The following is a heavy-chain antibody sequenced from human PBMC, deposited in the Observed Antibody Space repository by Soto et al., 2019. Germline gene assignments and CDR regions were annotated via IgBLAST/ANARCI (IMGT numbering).Heavy chain of an antibody. Sequence: QVTLKESGPVLVKPTETLTLTGTVSGFSLRNTRMGVSWIRQSPGKALEWRAHIFSNDATSYSPSPKSRLAISRDTSKSQVVLTMTTVAPVDTATYYCARSLSVDYVHWDFDLWGRGTLVTVSS. V-gene: IGHV2-26*01. CDR2: IFSNDAT. CDR1: GFSLRNTRMG. J-gene: IGHJ2*01. CDR3: ARSLSVDYVHWDFDL. D-gene: IGHD4-17*01.